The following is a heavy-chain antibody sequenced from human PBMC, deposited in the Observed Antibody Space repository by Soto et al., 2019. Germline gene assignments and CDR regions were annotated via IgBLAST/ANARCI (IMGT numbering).Heavy chain of an antibody. J-gene: IGHJ4*02. CDR1: GFTFSDHA. CDR2: ISRAGDSA. D-gene: IGHD6-13*01. V-gene: IGHV3-23*01. Sequence: GGSLRLSCAASGFTFSDHAMSWVRQAPGEGLEWVSTISRAGDSAYFAVSVKGRFTISRDNSKNTLHLQMNSLRVGDTAVYFCAKVAPYSSSWYGDYFDYWGQGTLVTVSS. CDR3: AKVAPYSSSWYGDYFDY.